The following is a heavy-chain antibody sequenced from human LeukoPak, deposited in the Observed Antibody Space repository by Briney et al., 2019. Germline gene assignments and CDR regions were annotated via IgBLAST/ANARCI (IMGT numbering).Heavy chain of an antibody. CDR2: ISGSGGST. Sequence: PGGSLRLSCAASGFAFSNYAMSWVRQAPGKGLEWVSGISGSGGSTYYADSVKGRFTISRDNSKNTLYLQMNSLRAEDTAVYYCAKFGEAYYGGNMYYFDYWGQGTLVTVSS. D-gene: IGHD4-23*01. J-gene: IGHJ4*02. CDR3: AKFGEAYYGGNMYYFDY. V-gene: IGHV3-23*01. CDR1: GFAFSNYA.